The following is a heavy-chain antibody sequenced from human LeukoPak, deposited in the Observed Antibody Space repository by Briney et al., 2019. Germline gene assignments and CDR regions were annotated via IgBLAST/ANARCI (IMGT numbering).Heavy chain of an antibody. D-gene: IGHD1-26*01. Sequence: SGGPLRLSCAASGFTFSSHSMNWVRQAPGKGLEWVSSISSSSSYIYYADSVKGRFTISRDNAKNSLYLQMNSLRAEDTAVYYCARDRWEQSTNWFDPWGQGTLVTVSS. CDR2: ISSSSSYI. J-gene: IGHJ5*02. CDR3: ARDRWEQSTNWFDP. CDR1: GFTFSSHS. V-gene: IGHV3-21*01.